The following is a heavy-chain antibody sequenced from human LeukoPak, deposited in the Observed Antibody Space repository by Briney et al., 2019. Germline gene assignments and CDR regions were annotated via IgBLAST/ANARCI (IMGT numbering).Heavy chain of an antibody. Sequence: ASVKVSCKASGYTFTGYYMHWVRQAPGQGLEWMGWINPNSGGTNYAQKFQGRVTMTRDTSISTAYMELSRLRSDDTAVYYCAVGKTGYSSGRTTANWFDPWGQGTLVTVSS. CDR1: GYTFTGYY. D-gene: IGHD6-19*01. V-gene: IGHV1-2*02. CDR3: AVGKTGYSSGRTTANWFDP. J-gene: IGHJ5*02. CDR2: INPNSGGT.